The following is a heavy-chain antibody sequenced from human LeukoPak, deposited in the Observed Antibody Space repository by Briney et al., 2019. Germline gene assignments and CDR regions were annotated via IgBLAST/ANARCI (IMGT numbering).Heavy chain of an antibody. CDR3: ARAAPYYGDDAFDI. J-gene: IGHJ3*02. Sequence: PSETLSLTCAAYGGSFSGYYWSWIRQPPGKGLEWIGEINHSGSTNYNPSLKSRVTISVDTSKNQFSLKPSSVTAADTAVYYCARAAPYYGDDAFDIWGQGTMVTVSS. CDR1: GGSFSGYY. V-gene: IGHV4-34*01. D-gene: IGHD4-17*01. CDR2: INHSGST.